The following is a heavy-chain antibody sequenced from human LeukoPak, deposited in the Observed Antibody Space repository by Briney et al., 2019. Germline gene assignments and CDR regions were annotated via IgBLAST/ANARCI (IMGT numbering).Heavy chain of an antibody. V-gene: IGHV3-30-3*01. CDR3: ARGHDAFDI. CDR1: GFTFSSYA. Sequence: PGRSLRLSCAASGFTFSSYAMHWVRQAPGKGLEWVEVISYDGSNKYYADSVKGRFTISRDNSKNTLYLQMNSLRAEDTAVYYCARGHDAFDIWGQGTMVTVSS. J-gene: IGHJ3*02. CDR2: ISYDGSNK.